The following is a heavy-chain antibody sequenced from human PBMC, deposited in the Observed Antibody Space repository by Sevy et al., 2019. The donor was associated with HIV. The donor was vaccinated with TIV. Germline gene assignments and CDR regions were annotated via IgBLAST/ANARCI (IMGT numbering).Heavy chain of an antibody. CDR3: ARKYHDTSGYPRYSMDV. CDR2: ISGGGGNT. D-gene: IGHD3-22*01. J-gene: IGHJ6*02. V-gene: IGHV3-64*01. Sequence: GGSLRLSCAASGFTFSTYAMYWVRQAPGKGLEYVSAISGGGGNTYYGTSVKGRFTVSRDNAKNTLYLQMGSLRAEDMAVYFCARKYHDTSGYPRYSMDVWGQGTTVTASS. CDR1: GFTFSTYA.